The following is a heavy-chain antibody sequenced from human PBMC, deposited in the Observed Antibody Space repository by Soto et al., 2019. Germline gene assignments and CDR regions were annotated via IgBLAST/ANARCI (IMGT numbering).Heavy chain of an antibody. V-gene: IGHV3-23*01. D-gene: IGHD2-15*01. CDR2: ISDSGGNT. Sequence: EVQLLESGGGLVQPGGSLRLSCTASGFTFSSYGMSWVRQAPGKGLEWVSGISDSGGNTYFADSVKGRFTISRDNSKNTLYLQMSSLRDEDTAVYYCSKGAGGSCYPRLDYWGRGVLVTVSS. CDR1: GFTFSSYG. CDR3: SKGAGGSCYPRLDY. J-gene: IGHJ4*01.